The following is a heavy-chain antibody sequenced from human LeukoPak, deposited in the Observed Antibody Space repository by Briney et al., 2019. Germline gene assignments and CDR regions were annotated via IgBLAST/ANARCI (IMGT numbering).Heavy chain of an antibody. CDR1: GYTLTELS. CDR3: ARAQRIDNPSPYYFDY. J-gene: IGHJ4*02. D-gene: IGHD2/OR15-2a*01. V-gene: IGHV1-24*01. CDR2: FDPEDGET. Sequence: ASVKVSCKVSGYTLTELSMHWVRQAPGKGLEWMGGFDPEDGETIYAQKFQGRVTMTEDTSTSTAYMELRSLRSDDTAVYYCARAQRIDNPSPYYFDYWGQGTPVTVSS.